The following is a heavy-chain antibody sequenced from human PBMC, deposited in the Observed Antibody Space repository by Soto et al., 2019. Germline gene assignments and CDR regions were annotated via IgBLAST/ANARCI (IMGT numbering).Heavy chain of an antibody. V-gene: IGHV1-69*01. J-gene: IGHJ6*02. CDR3: ARSQGSSTSLEIYYYYYYGMDV. D-gene: IGHD2-2*01. CDR2: IIPISETT. Sequence: QVQLVQSGAEVKKPGSWVKVSCKASGGTFSSYAISWVRQAPGQGLEWMGGIIPISETTNYAQKSQGRVTITADESKSTAYMELSSLRSEDTAVYYCARSQGSSTSLEIYYYYYYGMDVWGQGTTVTVSS. CDR1: GGTFSSYA.